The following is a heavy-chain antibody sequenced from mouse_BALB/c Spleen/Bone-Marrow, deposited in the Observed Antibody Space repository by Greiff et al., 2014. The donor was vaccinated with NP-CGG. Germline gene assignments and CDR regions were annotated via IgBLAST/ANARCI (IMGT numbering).Heavy chain of an antibody. J-gene: IGHJ4*01. V-gene: IGHV1S81*02. CDR1: GYTFTSYW. CDR3: ARGTARAMMDY. D-gene: IGHD3-2*01. Sequence: VQLVESGTELVKPGASVKLSCKASGYTFTSYWIHWVKQGPGQGLEWIGEIHPSNGRTNYSEKFKTKATLTVDKSSSTAHMQRSSLTSEDSAVYYWARGTARAMMDYWGQGTSVTVSS. CDR2: IHPSNGRT.